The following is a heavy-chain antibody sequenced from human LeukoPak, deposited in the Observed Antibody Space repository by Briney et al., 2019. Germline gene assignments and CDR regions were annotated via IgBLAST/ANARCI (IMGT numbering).Heavy chain of an antibody. CDR1: GYSISSGYY. V-gene: IGHV4-38-2*01. CDR2: IYHSGST. CDR3: ARPTFGVDSIFDY. Sequence: SETLSLTCAVSGYSISSGYYWGWIRQPPGKGLEWIGSIYHSGSTYYNPSLKSRVTISVDTSKNQFSLKLSSVTAADTAVYYCARPTFGVDSIFDYWGQGTLVTVSS. D-gene: IGHD3-3*01. J-gene: IGHJ4*02.